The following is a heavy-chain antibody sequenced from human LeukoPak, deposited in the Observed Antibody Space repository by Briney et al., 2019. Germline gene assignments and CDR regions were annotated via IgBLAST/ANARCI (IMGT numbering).Heavy chain of an antibody. CDR2: TCYRSKWYN. D-gene: IGHD6-19*01. CDR1: GDSVSSNSAA. J-gene: IGHJ4*02. CDR3: ARDPSIASQWLAPSPYFDY. Sequence: SQTLSLTCAISGDSVSSNSAAWNWIRQSPSRGLEWLGRTCYRSKWYNDYAVSVKSRITINPDTSKNQFSLQLNSVTPEDTAVYYCARDPSIASQWLAPSPYFDYWGQGTLVTVSS. V-gene: IGHV6-1*01.